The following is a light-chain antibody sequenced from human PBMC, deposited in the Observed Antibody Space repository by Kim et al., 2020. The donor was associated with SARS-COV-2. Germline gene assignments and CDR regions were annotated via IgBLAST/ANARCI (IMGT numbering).Light chain of an antibody. CDR2: VKRDGSQ. CDR1: SGHSSYA. Sequence: APVKLSCTLSSGHSSYAIAWLQQQPEKRPRYLMKVKRDGSQTRGDGIPDRFSGSSSGDERYLTISNLQSEEEADFYCQTWGTGFVVFGRGTQLTVL. J-gene: IGLJ2*01. V-gene: IGLV4-69*01. CDR3: QTWGTGFVV.